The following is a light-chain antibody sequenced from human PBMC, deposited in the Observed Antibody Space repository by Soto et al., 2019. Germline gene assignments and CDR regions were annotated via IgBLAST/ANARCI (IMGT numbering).Light chain of an antibody. CDR1: QSILYSSNNKKY. Sequence: DIVMTQSPDSLAVSLGESATINCKSSQSILYSSNNKKYLAWYQQKPGHPPKLLIYWASTRESRVPDRFSGSGSGTDFTLTISSLQAEDVAVYYCQQYYSIPPTFGQGTKVEIK. CDR2: WAS. V-gene: IGKV4-1*01. CDR3: QQYYSIPPT. J-gene: IGKJ1*01.